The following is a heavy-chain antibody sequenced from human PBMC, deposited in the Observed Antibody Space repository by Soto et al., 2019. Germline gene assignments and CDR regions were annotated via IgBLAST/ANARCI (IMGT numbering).Heavy chain of an antibody. CDR3: ALGPVDTAMKDWYFDL. CDR2: IYYSGSS. J-gene: IGHJ2*01. D-gene: IGHD5-18*01. CDR1: GGSINNDGYS. Sequence: QVQLQASGPRLVKPSQTLSLTCTVSGGSINNDGYSWTCIRQHPGKGLGWIGYIYYSGSSYYNPSVTSRASMSLDTSKNLGSLKFNSLTAADTGLYYCALGPVDTAMKDWYFDLWGRGALVTVSS. V-gene: IGHV4-31*03.